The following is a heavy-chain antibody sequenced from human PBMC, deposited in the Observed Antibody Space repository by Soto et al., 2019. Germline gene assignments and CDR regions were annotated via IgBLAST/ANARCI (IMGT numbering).Heavy chain of an antibody. CDR1: GFTFSSYG. V-gene: IGHV3-33*01. CDR2: IWYDGSNK. CDR3: ARDDRGVIIDFDY. J-gene: IGHJ4*02. D-gene: IGHD3-10*01. Sequence: QVQLVESGGGVVQPGRSLRLSCAASGFTFSSYGMHWVRQAPGKGLEWVAVIWYDGSNKYYADSVKGRFTISRDNSKNTLYLQMNSLRAEDTAVYYCARDDRGVIIDFDYWGQGTLVTVSS.